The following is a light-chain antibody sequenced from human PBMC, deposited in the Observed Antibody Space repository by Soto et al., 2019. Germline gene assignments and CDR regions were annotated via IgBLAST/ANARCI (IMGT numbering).Light chain of an antibody. J-gene: IGKJ4*01. CDR3: QQSYSGPLT. Sequence: DIQMTQSPSSLSASVVGRVTITCRASQSISSYLNWYQQKPGKAPKVLIYAASSLQSGVPSRFSGIGSGTDFTLSISSLQPEDFATYYCQQSYSGPLTFGGGTKVDIK. CDR2: AAS. CDR1: QSISSY. V-gene: IGKV1-39*01.